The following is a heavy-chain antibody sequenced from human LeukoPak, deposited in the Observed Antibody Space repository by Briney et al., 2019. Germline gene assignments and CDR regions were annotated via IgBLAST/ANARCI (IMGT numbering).Heavy chain of an antibody. CDR1: GGTFSSYA. Sequence: ASVKVSCKASGGTFSSYAISWVRQAPGQGLEWMGGIIPIFGTANYAQKSQGRVTITADESTSTAYMELSSLRSEDTAVYYCARGPLSIAARRSPYYYYYGMDVWGQGTTVTVSS. CDR3: ARGPLSIAARRSPYYYYYGMDV. J-gene: IGHJ6*02. V-gene: IGHV1-69*01. CDR2: IIPIFGTA. D-gene: IGHD6-6*01.